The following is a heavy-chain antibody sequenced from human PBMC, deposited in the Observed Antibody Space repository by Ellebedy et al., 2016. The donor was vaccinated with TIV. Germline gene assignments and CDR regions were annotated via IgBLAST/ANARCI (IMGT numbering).Heavy chain of an antibody. CDR1: GYTFTGYY. J-gene: IGHJ3*02. V-gene: IGHV1-2*02. CDR3: ARDLSYPSSSYHDAFDI. D-gene: IGHD6-13*01. CDR2: INPNSGGT. Sequence: ASVKVSCXASGYTFTGYYMHWVRQAPGQGLEWMGWINPNSGGTNYAQKFQGRVTMTRDTSISTAYMELSRLRSDDTAVYYCARDLSYPSSSYHDAFDIWGQGTMVTVSS.